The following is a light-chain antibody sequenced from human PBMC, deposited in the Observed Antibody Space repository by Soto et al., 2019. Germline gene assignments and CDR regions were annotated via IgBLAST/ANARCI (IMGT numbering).Light chain of an antibody. V-gene: IGKV3-20*01. CDR2: GAS. J-gene: IGKJ2*01. CDR1: QSVSSSY. Sequence: EIVLTQSPGTLSLSPGERATLSCRASQSVSSSYLAWYQKKPGQAPRLLIYGASSRATGIPDRFSGSGSGTAFTLTISRLEPEDFAVYYCQQYGSSPVTFGQGTKLEIK. CDR3: QQYGSSPVT.